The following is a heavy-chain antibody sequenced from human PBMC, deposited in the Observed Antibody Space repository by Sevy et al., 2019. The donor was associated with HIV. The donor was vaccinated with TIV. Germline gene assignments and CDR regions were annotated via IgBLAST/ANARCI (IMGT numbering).Heavy chain of an antibody. CDR3: TAGVGASDFDY. D-gene: IGHD1-26*01. CDR2: IKSKTEGATR. CDR1: GFTFSSYW. Sequence: GGSLRLSCEASGFTFSSYWMSWVRQAPGKGLEWVGRIKSKTEGATRDFAAPVKGRLLIARDDSRNTVYLQMNSLKTEDTAVYYCTAGVGASDFDYWGQGTLVTVSS. V-gene: IGHV3-15*01. J-gene: IGHJ4*02.